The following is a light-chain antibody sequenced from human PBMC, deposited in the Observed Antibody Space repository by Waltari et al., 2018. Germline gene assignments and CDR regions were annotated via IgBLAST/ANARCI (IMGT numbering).Light chain of an antibody. CDR2: DTS. CDR3: QQYNNWPPWT. CDR1: QGVSSK. Sequence: DIVMPQSPATLSVSPGERATLSCRASQGVSSKLACYQQKPGQPPRLLLYDTSVRAAGIPARFSGSGAGTEFTLTISSLQSDDFAVYYCQQYNNWPPWTFGQGTKVEIK. J-gene: IGKJ1*01. V-gene: IGKV3-15*01.